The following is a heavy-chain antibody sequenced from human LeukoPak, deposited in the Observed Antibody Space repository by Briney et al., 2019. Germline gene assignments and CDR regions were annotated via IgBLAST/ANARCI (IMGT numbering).Heavy chain of an antibody. V-gene: IGHV1-18*01. CDR2: ISAYNGNT. D-gene: IGHD2-2*01. Sequence: ASVKVSCKASGDTLSSYGISWVRQAPGQGLEWMGWISAYNGNTRYAQKLQGRVTMTTDSSTSTAYMELRSLRSDDTAVYYRARGPIIDIVVIPAAADYYHMDVWGKGTTVTVSS. J-gene: IGHJ6*03. CDR1: GDTLSSYG. CDR3: ARGPIIDIVVIPAAADYYHMDV.